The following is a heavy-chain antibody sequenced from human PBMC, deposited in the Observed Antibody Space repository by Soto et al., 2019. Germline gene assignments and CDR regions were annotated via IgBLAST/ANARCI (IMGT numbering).Heavy chain of an antibody. CDR3: ARAVLPATAPFDY. V-gene: IGHV4-59*01. CDR1: GGSISNYY. CDR2: IYYSGST. Sequence: QVQLQESGPRLVKPSETLSLTCIVSGGSISNYYWSWIRQPPGKGLEWIGYIYYSGSTNYNPSLPSRVTISVDTSKNQFSPKLSSVTAADTAVYYCARAVLPATAPFDYWGQGTLVTVSS. D-gene: IGHD2-2*01. J-gene: IGHJ4*02.